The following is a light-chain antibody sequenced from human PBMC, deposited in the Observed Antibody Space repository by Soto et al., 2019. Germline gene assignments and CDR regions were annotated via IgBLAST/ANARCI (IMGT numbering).Light chain of an antibody. V-gene: IGKV2-30*01. CDR2: KVS. CDR1: QGLVYRDGNTY. J-gene: IGKJ5*01. CDR3: MQGTHWPPIT. Sequence: DVVVTQSPLSLPVTLGQAASISCRWSQGLVYRDGNTYLSWFHQRTGQSPRRLIYKVSNRDSGVPDRFSGSGSGTDFTLKISRVEAEDVGVYYCMQGTHWPPITFGQGTRLEIK.